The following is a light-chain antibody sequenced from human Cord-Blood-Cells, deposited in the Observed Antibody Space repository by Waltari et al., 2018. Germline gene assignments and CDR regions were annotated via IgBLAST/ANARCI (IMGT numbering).Light chain of an antibody. CDR3: QQYGSSPYT. J-gene: IGKJ2*01. CDR2: GAS. CDR1: QSVSSSY. V-gene: IGKV3-20*01. Sequence: EIVLTQSPGTLSLSPGERATLSSRASQSVSSSYLAWDQQKPGQAPRLLIYGASSRATGIPDRFSGSGSGTDFTLTISRLEPEDVAVYYCQQYGSSPYTFGQGTKLEIK.